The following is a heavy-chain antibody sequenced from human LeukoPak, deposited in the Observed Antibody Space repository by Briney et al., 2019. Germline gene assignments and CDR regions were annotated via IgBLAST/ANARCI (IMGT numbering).Heavy chain of an antibody. Sequence: TSETLSLTCTVFGGSISSYYLSWIRQPPGKGLEWIGYIYYSGSTNYNPSLKSRVTISVDTSKNQFSLKLSSVTAADPAVYYCARDLAGYGSGTPIWGQGTMVTVSS. CDR1: GGSISSYY. CDR3: ARDLAGYGSGTPI. D-gene: IGHD3-10*01. V-gene: IGHV4-59*01. J-gene: IGHJ3*02. CDR2: IYYSGST.